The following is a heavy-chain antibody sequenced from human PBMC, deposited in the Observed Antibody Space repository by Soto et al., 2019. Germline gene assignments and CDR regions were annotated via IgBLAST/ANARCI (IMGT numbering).Heavy chain of an antibody. J-gene: IGHJ4*02. CDR2: INPNSGGT. Sequence: QVQLVQSGAEVKKPGASVKVSCKASGYTFTGYYMHWVRQAPGQGLEWMGWINPNSGGTNYAQKFQGWVTMTRDTSISAAYMELSRPRSDDTPVYYGARAHCGGDCYPGVDYWGQGTLVTVSS. D-gene: IGHD2-21*02. CDR3: ARAHCGGDCYPGVDY. CDR1: GYTFTGYY. V-gene: IGHV1-2*04.